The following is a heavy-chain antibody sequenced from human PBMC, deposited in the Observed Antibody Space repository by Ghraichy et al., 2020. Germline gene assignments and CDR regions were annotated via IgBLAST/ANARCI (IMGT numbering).Heavy chain of an antibody. V-gene: IGHV1-8*01. CDR3: ARGLIAAALEDYYYYGMDV. J-gene: IGHJ6*02. CDR2: MNPNSGNT. CDR1: GYTFTSYD. D-gene: IGHD6-13*01. Sequence: ASVKVSCKASGYTFTSYDINWVRQATGQGLEWMGWMNPNSGNTGYAQKFQGRVTMTRNTSISTAYMELSSLRSEDTAVYYCARGLIAAALEDYYYYGMDVWGQGTTVTVSS.